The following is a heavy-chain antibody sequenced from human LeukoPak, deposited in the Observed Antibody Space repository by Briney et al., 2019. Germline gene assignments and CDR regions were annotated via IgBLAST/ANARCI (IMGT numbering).Heavy chain of an antibody. CDR3: ATSGPDFLPVSPLLDF. Sequence: ASVKLSCKASGYSFTGYYMHWVRQAPGQGPEWMGWINPHSGDTESAQKFQGRVTMTRDTSINTAYMELTRLKSDDTAVYYCATSGPDFLPVSPLLDFWGQGTLVTVSS. CDR1: GYSFTGYY. CDR2: INPHSGDT. D-gene: IGHD2/OR15-2a*01. J-gene: IGHJ4*02. V-gene: IGHV1-2*02.